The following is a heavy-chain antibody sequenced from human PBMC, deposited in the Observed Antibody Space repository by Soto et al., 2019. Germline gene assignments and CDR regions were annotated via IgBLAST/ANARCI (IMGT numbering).Heavy chain of an antibody. J-gene: IGHJ4*02. Sequence: GGSLRLSCAASGFTFSSYAMIWVRQAPGKGLEWVSAISGSGGSTYYADSVKGRFTISRDNSKDTLYLQMNSLRAEDTAVYYCAKDQNSSGYSSYWGQGTLVTVSS. CDR3: AKDQNSSGYSSY. V-gene: IGHV3-23*01. D-gene: IGHD6-19*01. CDR2: ISGSGGST. CDR1: GFTFSSYA.